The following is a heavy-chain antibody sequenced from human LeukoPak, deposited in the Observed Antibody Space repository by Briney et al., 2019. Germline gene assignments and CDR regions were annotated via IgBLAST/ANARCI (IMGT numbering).Heavy chain of an antibody. CDR1: GGSISSSSYY. J-gene: IGHJ6*02. V-gene: IGHV4-39*07. Sequence: PSETLSLTCTVSGGSISSSSYYWGWIRQPPGKGLEWIGSIYYSGSTYYNPSLKSRVTISVDTSKNQFSLKLSSVTAADTAVYYCASDPTEAAAGTDVWGQGTTVTVSS. CDR2: IYYSGST. D-gene: IGHD6-13*01. CDR3: ASDPTEAAAGTDV.